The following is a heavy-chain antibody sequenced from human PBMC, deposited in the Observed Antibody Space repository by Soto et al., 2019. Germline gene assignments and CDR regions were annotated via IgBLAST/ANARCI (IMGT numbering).Heavy chain of an antibody. Sequence: GESLKISCKGSGYSFTSYWIGWVRQMPGKGLEWMGIIYPGDSDTRYSPSFQGQVTISADKSISTAYLQWSSLKASDTAMYYCASPSIAARPDDYYYGMDVWAQGTTVTVSS. J-gene: IGHJ6*02. CDR1: GYSFTSYW. V-gene: IGHV5-51*01. D-gene: IGHD6-6*01. CDR2: IYPGDSDT. CDR3: ASPSIAARPDDYYYGMDV.